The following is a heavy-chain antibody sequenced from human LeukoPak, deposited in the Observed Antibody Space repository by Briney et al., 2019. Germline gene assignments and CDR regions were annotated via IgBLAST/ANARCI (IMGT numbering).Heavy chain of an antibody. CDR1: GFTYDDYA. V-gene: IGHV3-9*01. J-gene: IGHJ6*03. CDR2: ISWTSGSI. D-gene: IGHD3-16*01. Sequence: LRLSCAASGFTYDDYAMHWVRRAPGRGVECVSRISWTSGSIGYADSAKVRFTISRDNAKNSLYLQMNNLRAEDTALYYCAKADDGEVFYYMDVWGKGTTVTISS. CDR3: AKADDGEVFYYMDV.